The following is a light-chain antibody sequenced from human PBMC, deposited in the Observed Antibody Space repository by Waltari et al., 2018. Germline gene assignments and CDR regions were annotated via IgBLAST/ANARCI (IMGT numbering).Light chain of an antibody. J-gene: IGLJ1*01. CDR3: SSYTSDYTYV. Sequence: QSALTQPASVSGSPGQSITISCTGTSSDAGGFYFVSWYQQHPAKAPKLIISNVSRRPSGVSYRFSGSKSGNRASLTISGLQAEDEATYYCSSYTSDYTYVFGTGTEVTVV. V-gene: IGLV2-14*03. CDR1: SSDAGGFYF. CDR2: NVS.